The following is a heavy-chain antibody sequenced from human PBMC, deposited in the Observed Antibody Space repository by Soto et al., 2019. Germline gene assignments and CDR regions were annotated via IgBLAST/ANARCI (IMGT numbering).Heavy chain of an antibody. D-gene: IGHD1-7*01. CDR3: ARGYNWNYPIPSDFDD. CDR1: GFTFSSYG. CDR2: IWYDGSNK. J-gene: IGHJ4*02. Sequence: QSGGSLRLACAASGFTFSSYGMHWVRQAPGKGLEWVAVIWYDGSNKYYADSVKGRFTISRDNSKNTLYLQMNSLRAEDTAVYYCARGYNWNYPIPSDFDDWGQRTLDTVSS. V-gene: IGHV3-33*01.